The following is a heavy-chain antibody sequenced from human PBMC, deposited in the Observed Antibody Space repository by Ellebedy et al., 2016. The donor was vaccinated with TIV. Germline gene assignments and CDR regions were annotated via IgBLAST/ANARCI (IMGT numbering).Heavy chain of an antibody. Sequence: SETLSLTXSVSGGSISSGISFWGWIRQPPGKGLEWIGSIYYSGSTYFNPSLKSRVTISVDTSKNQFSLKLSSVTAADTAVYYCARSPDYYDSSGYSPPNWFDPWGQGTLVTVSS. CDR3: ARSPDYYDSSGYSPPNWFDP. D-gene: IGHD3-22*01. J-gene: IGHJ5*02. V-gene: IGHV4-39*01. CDR2: IYYSGST. CDR1: GGSISSGISF.